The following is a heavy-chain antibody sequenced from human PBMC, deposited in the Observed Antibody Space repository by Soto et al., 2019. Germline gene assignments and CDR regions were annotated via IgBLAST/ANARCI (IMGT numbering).Heavy chain of an antibody. CDR2: ISYDGSNK. CDR1: GFTFSSYA. V-gene: IGHV3-30-3*01. D-gene: IGHD3-16*01. CDR3: ARDRLQNYYYGMDV. J-gene: IGHJ6*02. Sequence: QVQLVESGGGVVQPGRSLRLYCAASGFTFSSYAMHWVRQAPGKGLAWVAVISYDGSNKYYADSVKGRFTISRDNSKNTLYLQMKSLRAEDTAVYYCARDRLQNYYYGMDVWGQGSTVTVSS.